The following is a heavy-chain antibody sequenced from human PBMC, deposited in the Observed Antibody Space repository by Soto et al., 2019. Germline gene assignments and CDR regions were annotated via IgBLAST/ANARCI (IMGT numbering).Heavy chain of an antibody. D-gene: IGHD3-22*01. CDR2: ISVNNGNT. J-gene: IGHJ3*01. Sequence: QVHLVQSGLEVKKPGASVSVSCRASGSTLTSYGISWVRQAPGQGFEWMGWISVNNGNTQYAQKFKGRVSMTTDTSTATVYMVLRSLRSDDTAVYYCARDGSYDSSYHWVGDSAFDFWGQGTMVTVSS. CDR1: GSTLTSYG. V-gene: IGHV1-18*01. CDR3: ARDGSYDSSYHWVGDSAFDF.